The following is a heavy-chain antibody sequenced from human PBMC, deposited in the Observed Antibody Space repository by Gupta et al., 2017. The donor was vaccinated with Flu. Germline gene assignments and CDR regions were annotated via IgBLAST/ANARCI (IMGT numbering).Heavy chain of an antibody. CDR3: ARRGDFYYDWFDP. CDR1: GDSVTNYY. D-gene: IGHD3-22*01. CDR2: IFFKGSS. V-gene: IGHV4-59*02. Sequence: QVQLQESGPGLVKPSETLSLICTVSGDSVTNYYWNWIRQPPGKGLEWIGYIFFKGSSNYNPSLKSRVTMSVDTSKTQFSLRLTSVTAADTAVYFCARRGDFYYDWFDPWGQGTLVTVSS. J-gene: IGHJ5*02.